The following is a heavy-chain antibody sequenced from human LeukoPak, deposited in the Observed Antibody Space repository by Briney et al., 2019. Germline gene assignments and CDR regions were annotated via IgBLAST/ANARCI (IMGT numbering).Heavy chain of an antibody. CDR3: AKVILRYFDWLSFDY. J-gene: IGHJ4*02. CDR1: GFTFSSYS. CDR2: ISGSGGST. V-gene: IGHV3-23*01. D-gene: IGHD3-9*01. Sequence: GGSLRLSCAASGFTFSSYSMNWVRQAPGKGLEWVSAISGSGGSTYYADSVKGRFTISRDNSKNTLYLQMNSLRAEDTAVYYCAKVILRYFDWLSFDYWGQGTLVTVSS.